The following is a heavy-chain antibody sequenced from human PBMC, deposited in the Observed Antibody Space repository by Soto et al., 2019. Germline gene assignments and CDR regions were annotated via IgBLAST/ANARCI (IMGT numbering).Heavy chain of an antibody. CDR3: AEAREYIVATIRLDY. J-gene: IGHJ4*02. D-gene: IGHD5-12*01. CDR1: GFTFSSYA. Sequence: GGSLRLSCAASGFTFSSYAMSWVRQAPGKGLEWVSAISGSGGSTYYADSVKGRFTISRDNSKNTLHLQMNSLRAEDTAVYYCAEAREYIVATIRLDYWGQGTLVTVSS. CDR2: ISGSGGST. V-gene: IGHV3-23*01.